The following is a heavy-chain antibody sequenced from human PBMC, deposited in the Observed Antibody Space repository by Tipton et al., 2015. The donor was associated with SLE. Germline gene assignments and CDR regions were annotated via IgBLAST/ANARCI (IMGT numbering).Heavy chain of an antibody. CDR1: GGSISSSSYY. Sequence: TLSLTCTVSGGSISSSSYYWGWIRQPPGKGLEWIGYIYYTMSAYYNPSLKSRVIISLDTSKNHFSLKLSSVTAADTAVYYCARVPRTFYYDYSGHFDYWGPGTLVTVSS. CDR3: ARVPRTFYYDYSGHFDY. J-gene: IGHJ4*02. D-gene: IGHD3-22*01. CDR2: IYYTMSA. V-gene: IGHV4-31*03.